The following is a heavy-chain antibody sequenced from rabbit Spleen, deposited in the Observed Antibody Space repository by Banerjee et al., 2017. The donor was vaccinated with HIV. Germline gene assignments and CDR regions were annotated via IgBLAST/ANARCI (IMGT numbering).Heavy chain of an antibody. CDR1: GFTLSSHY. J-gene: IGHJ2*01. CDR3: ARGDDDIIGNDYPGAFAP. D-gene: IGHD7-1*01. Sequence: QLKETGGGLVQPGGSLKLSCTASGFTLSSHYMNWVRQAPGKGLEWIGYIDPIFGITYYANWVNGRFSISRENAQNPVFLQMTSLTVADTATYFCARGDDDIIGNDYPGAFAPWGPGTLVTVS. CDR2: IDPIFGIT. V-gene: IGHV1S7*01.